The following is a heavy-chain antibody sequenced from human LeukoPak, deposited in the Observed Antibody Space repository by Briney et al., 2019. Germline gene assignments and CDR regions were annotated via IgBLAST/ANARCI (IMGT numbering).Heavy chain of an antibody. V-gene: IGHV4-31*03. CDR3: ARDDRYSYGYQLDY. CDR1: GGSISSGGYY. J-gene: IGHJ4*02. D-gene: IGHD5-18*01. Sequence: SETLSLTCTVSGGSISSGGYYWSWIRQHPGKGLEWIGYIYYSGSTYYNPSLKSRVTISVDTSKNQFSLKLSSVTAADTAVYYCARDDRYSYGYQLDYWGQGTLVTVSS. CDR2: IYYSGST.